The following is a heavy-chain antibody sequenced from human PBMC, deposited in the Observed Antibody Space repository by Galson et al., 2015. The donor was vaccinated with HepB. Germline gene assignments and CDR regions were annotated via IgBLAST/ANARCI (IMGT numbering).Heavy chain of an antibody. Sequence: SVKVSCKASGYTFTGYYMHWVRQAPGQGLEWMGWINPNSGGTNYAQKFQGRVTMTRDTSISTAYMELSRLRSDDTAVYYCATPYGYCSSTSCRNYYYYMDVWGKGTTVTVSS. CDR2: INPNSGGT. D-gene: IGHD2-2*03. CDR3: ATPYGYCSSTSCRNYYYYMDV. J-gene: IGHJ6*03. V-gene: IGHV1-2*02. CDR1: GYTFTGYY.